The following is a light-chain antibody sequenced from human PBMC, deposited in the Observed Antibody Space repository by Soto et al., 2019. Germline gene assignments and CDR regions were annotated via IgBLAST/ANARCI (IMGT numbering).Light chain of an antibody. Sequence: IVLTQSPVPLSLSPGERATLSCMASQSVSSSYLAWYQQKPGQAPRLLIYGASSRATGIPDRFSGSGSGTDFTLTISRLEPEDFAVYYCQQYGSSPRTVGQGTKVDIK. V-gene: IGKV3-20*01. CDR2: GAS. J-gene: IGKJ1*01. CDR1: QSVSSSY. CDR3: QQYGSSPRT.